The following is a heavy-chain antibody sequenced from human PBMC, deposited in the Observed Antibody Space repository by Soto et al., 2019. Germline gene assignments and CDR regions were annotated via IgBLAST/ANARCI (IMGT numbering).Heavy chain of an antibody. V-gene: IGHV3-66*01. CDR2: IYSGGST. CDR1: GFTVSSNY. CDR3: AAKVGYCSSTSCPTYYYYYYYMDV. J-gene: IGHJ6*03. D-gene: IGHD2-2*01. Sequence: PGGSLRLSCAASGFTVSSNYMSWVRQAPGKGLEWVSVIYSGGSTYYADSVKGRFTISRDNSKNTLYLQMNSLRAEDTAVYYCAAKVGYCSSTSCPTYYYYYYYMDVWGKGTTVTVSS.